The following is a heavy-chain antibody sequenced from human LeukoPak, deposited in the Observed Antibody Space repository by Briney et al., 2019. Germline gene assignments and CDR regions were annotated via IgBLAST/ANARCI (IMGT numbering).Heavy chain of an antibody. CDR1: GFTFSTYT. J-gene: IGHJ6*03. CDR3: ARDTVVVVAATAAKNYYYYMDV. CDR2: ISSSGSNI. Sequence: PGGSLRLSCAASGFTFSTYTMNWVRQAPGKGLEWVSYISSSGSNIYYADSVKGRFTISRDNAKNSLYLQMNSLRAEDTAVYYCARDTVVVVAATAAKNYYYYMDVWGKGTTVTVSS. D-gene: IGHD2-15*01. V-gene: IGHV3-48*01.